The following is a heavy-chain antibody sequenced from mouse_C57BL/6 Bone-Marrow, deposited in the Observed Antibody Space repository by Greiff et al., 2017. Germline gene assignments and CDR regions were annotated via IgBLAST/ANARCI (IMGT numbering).Heavy chain of an antibody. J-gene: IGHJ1*03. Sequence: QVQLQQSGAELARPWASVKLSCKVSGYTFTSYGISWVKQRTGQGLEWSGEMYPRSGNTYYNAKFKGKATLTADKSSSTAYMELRSLTSEDSAVYVCAREKYYCGSSYERVTWYLDVWGTGTTVTVSS. D-gene: IGHD1-1*01. V-gene: IGHV1-81*01. CDR3: AREKYYCGSSYERVTWYLDV. CDR1: GYTFTSYG. CDR2: MYPRSGNT.